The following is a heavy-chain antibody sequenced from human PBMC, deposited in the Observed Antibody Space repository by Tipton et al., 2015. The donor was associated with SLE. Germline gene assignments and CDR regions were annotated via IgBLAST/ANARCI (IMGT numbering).Heavy chain of an antibody. D-gene: IGHD6-6*01. J-gene: IGHJ4*02. CDR1: GGSISTSNNY. V-gene: IGHV4-39*07. CDR3: ATGGAAARPWYFDY. Sequence: TLSLTCTVSGGSISTSNNYWDWIRQPPGKRLEWIGTIYYSGSTNYNPSLKSRVTILVDTSKNQFSLKLTSVTAADTAVYYCATGGAAARPWYFDYWGQGTLVTVSS. CDR2: IYYSGST.